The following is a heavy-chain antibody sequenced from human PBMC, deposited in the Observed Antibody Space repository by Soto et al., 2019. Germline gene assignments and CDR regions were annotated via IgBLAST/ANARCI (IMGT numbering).Heavy chain of an antibody. CDR2: ICVDGSNK. CDR1: GFTFSSYG. J-gene: IGHJ4*02. CDR3: ATTGPY. V-gene: IGHV3-33*01. Sequence: QVQLLESGGGLVQPGRSLRLSCAASGFTFSSYGMHWVRQAPGKGLEWVAGICVDGSNKFYADSVKGRFTISRDNSKNTVALHMNVLRDADSAAYYCATTGPYWGQGTLVTVSS.